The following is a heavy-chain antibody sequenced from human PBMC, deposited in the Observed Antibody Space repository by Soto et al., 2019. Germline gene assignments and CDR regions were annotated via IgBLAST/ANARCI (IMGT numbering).Heavy chain of an antibody. CDR2: IYPGDSDT. Sequence: GESLKISYKRSGYSFTNYWIGWVRQIPVKGLELMGIIYPGDSDTRYSPSFQGQVTISADKSNSTAYLQWSSLKASDTAMYYCARQNGPNAVSPYFDYWGQGTLVTVSS. D-gene: IGHD1-1*01. CDR1: GYSFTNYW. CDR3: ARQNGPNAVSPYFDY. J-gene: IGHJ4*02. V-gene: IGHV5-51*01.